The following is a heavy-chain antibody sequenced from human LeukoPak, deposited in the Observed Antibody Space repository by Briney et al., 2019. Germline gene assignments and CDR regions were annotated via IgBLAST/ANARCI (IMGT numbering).Heavy chain of an antibody. Sequence: PGGSLGLSCAASGFTFSSYAMSWVRQAPGKGLEWVSAISGSGGSTYYADSVRGRFTISRDNSKNTLYLQMNSLRAEDTAVYYCAKVSPNYGSGSYESYWGQGTLVTVSS. V-gene: IGHV3-23*01. CDR3: AKVSPNYGSGSYESY. D-gene: IGHD3-10*01. CDR2: ISGSGGST. J-gene: IGHJ4*02. CDR1: GFTFSSYA.